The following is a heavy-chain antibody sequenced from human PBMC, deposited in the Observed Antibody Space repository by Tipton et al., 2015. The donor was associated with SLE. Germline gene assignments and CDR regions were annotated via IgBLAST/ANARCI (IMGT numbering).Heavy chain of an antibody. CDR2: KYYSGGT. J-gene: IGHJ5*02. V-gene: IGHV4-59*01. CDR3: ARDGGYNWNLNWFGT. D-gene: IGHD1-7*01. Sequence: TLSLTCSVSNGSIGSDYWTWIRQPPGKGLEWIGYKYYSGGTNSNPSLRSRVTISVDTSKNQFSLRLNSVTAADTAVYYCARDGGYNWNLNWFGTWGQGTLVTVSS. CDR1: NGSIGSDY.